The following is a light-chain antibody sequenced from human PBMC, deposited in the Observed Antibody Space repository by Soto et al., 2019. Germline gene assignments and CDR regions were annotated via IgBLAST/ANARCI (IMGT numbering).Light chain of an antibody. CDR1: SSDVGGYNY. V-gene: IGLV2-14*03. CDR2: DVS. J-gene: IGLJ1*01. Sequence: QSVLTQPASVSGSPGQSINISCTGTSSDVGGYNYVSWYQHHPGKAPKPIIYDVSNRPSGVSNPFSGSKSGNTASLTISWLQPEDEADYYCSSYTTSNTRQIVFGTGTKVTV. CDR3: SSYTTSNTRQIV.